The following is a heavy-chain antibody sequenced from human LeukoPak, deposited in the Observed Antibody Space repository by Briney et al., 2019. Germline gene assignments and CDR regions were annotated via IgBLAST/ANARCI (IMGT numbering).Heavy chain of an antibody. CDR2: ISWNSGSI. CDR1: GFTFDDYA. D-gene: IGHD5-18*01. V-gene: IGHV3-9*01. J-gene: IGHJ3*02. Sequence: GGSLRLSCAASGFTFDDYAMHWVRQAPGKGLEWVSGISWNSGSIGYADSVKGRFTISRDNAKNSLYLQMNSLRAEDTALYYCAKVRDTAMVIDAFDIWGQGTMVTVSS. CDR3: AKVRDTAMVIDAFDI.